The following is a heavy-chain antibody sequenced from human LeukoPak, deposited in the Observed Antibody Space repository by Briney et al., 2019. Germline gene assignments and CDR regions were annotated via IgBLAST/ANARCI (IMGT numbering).Heavy chain of an antibody. D-gene: IGHD5-12*01. CDR2: INHSGST. CDR1: GGSFSGYY. Sequence: SETLSLACAVYGGSFSGYYWSWIRQPPGKGLEWIGEINHSGSTNYNPSLKSRVTISVDTSKNQFSLKLSSVTAADTAVYYCARSYDWVDAFDIWGQGTMVTVSS. CDR3: ARSYDWVDAFDI. J-gene: IGHJ3*02. V-gene: IGHV4-34*01.